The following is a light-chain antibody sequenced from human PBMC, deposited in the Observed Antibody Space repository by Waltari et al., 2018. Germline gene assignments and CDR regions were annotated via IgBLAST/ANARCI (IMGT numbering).Light chain of an antibody. CDR2: GNS. J-gene: IGLJ2*01. CDR1: SANIGAGYD. CDR3: QSYDSSLEGV. Sequence: QSVLTQPPSVSGAPGQRVTIPCPGSSANIGAGYDGHWYQQLPGTAPNLLIYGNSNRPSGVPDRFSGSKSGTSASLAITGLQAEDEADYYCQSYDSSLEGVFGGGTKLTVL. V-gene: IGLV1-40*01.